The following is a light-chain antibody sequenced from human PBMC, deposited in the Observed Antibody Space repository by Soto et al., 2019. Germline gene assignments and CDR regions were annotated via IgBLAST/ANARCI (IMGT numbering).Light chain of an antibody. CDR2: KVS. CDR3: MQGTHWIT. J-gene: IGKJ5*01. V-gene: IGKV2-30*01. CDR1: QSLVYSNGNTY. Sequence: DVVLTQSPLSLPVTLGQPASISCRSSQSLVYSNGNTYLNWFHQRPGQSQRRLIYKVSNRDSGVPDRFSGSGSGTDFTLTISRVEAEDVGVYYCMQGTHWITFGQGTRLEIK.